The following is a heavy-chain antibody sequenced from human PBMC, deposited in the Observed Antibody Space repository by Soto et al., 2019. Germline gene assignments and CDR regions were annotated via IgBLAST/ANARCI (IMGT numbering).Heavy chain of an antibody. CDR1: GGSFSGYD. CDR2: IYHSGST. V-gene: IGHV4-34*01. J-gene: IGHJ5*02. Sequence: PSETLSLTCAVYGGSFSGYDWSWISQPPGKGLEWIGEIYHSGSTNYNPSLKSRVTISVDTSKNQFSLKLSSVTAADTAVYYCARQVLLWFGESPGWFDPWGQGTLVTVSS. D-gene: IGHD3-10*01. CDR3: ARQVLLWFGESPGWFDP.